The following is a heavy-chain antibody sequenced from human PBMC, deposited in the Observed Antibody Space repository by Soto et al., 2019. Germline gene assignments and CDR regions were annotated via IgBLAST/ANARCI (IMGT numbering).Heavy chain of an antibody. D-gene: IGHD3-9*01. Sequence: WWSLRLSSAGSGFTVCYPYIDGVRQAPGKGLEWVGRIKSKTDGGTTDYAAPVKGRFTISRDDSKNTLYLQMNSLKTEDTAVYYCXTGEGYDILPGRRPVDYWGQGTLVTVSS. CDR2: IKSKTDGGTT. V-gene: IGHV3-15*01. J-gene: IGHJ4*02. CDR3: XTGEGYDILPGRRPVDY. CDR1: GFTVCYPY.